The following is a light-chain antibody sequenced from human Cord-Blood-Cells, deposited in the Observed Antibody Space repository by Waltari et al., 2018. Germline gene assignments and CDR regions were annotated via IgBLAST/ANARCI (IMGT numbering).Light chain of an antibody. V-gene: IGLV2-23*01. CDR3: CSYAGSSTWV. CDR1: SSDVGSYNL. J-gene: IGLJ3*02. CDR2: EGS. Sequence: QSALTQPASAPGSPGQSITIPCPGTSSDVGSYNLVPWYQQHPGKAPKLMNYEGSKRLGEISNRFSGSKSGNTASLTISGRQAEDEADYYCCSYAGSSTWVFGGGTKLTVL.